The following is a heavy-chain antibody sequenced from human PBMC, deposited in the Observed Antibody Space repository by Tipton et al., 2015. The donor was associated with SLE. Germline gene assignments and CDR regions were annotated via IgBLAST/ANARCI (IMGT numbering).Heavy chain of an antibody. Sequence: TLSLTCTVSGGSVSSNYWSWIRQPPGKGLEWIGYIDYRDITNYNPSLKSRITISLDTSKNQFSLKLTSVTAADTAIYYCARDQDDFWSSFDAFDIWGLGTMVTVSS. CDR1: GGSVSSNY. CDR3: ARDQDDFWSSFDAFDI. D-gene: IGHD3-3*01. V-gene: IGHV4-59*02. CDR2: IDYRDIT. J-gene: IGHJ3*02.